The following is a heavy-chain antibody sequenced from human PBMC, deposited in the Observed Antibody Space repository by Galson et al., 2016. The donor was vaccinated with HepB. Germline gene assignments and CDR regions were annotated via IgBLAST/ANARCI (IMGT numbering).Heavy chain of an antibody. Sequence: TLSLTCTVSGGSLSGGGYYWSWIRQSPGRGLEWIGYVYDNGSTDYKSSLKRRVTMSVDTSKNQFSLKLSSGTAADTALYYCARGPTRTDAFDVWGQGTMVTVSS. CDR2: VYDNGST. D-gene: IGHD4-11*01. J-gene: IGHJ3*01. V-gene: IGHV4-30-4*08. CDR3: ARGPTRTDAFDV. CDR1: GGSLSGGGYY.